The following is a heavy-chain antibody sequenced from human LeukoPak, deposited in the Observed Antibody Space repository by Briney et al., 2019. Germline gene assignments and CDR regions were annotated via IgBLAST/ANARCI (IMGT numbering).Heavy chain of an antibody. CDR2: IYHSGST. D-gene: IGHD6-6*01. CDR3: ARGEYSSPSEDYHYYYGMDV. Sequence: SETLSLTCAVSGGSISSSNWWSWVRQPPGKGLEWIGEIYHSGSTNYNPSLKSRVTISVDKSKNQFSLKLSSVTAADTAVYYCARGEYSSPSEDYHYYYGMDVWGQGTTVTVSS. J-gene: IGHJ6*02. V-gene: IGHV4-4*02. CDR1: GGSISSSNW.